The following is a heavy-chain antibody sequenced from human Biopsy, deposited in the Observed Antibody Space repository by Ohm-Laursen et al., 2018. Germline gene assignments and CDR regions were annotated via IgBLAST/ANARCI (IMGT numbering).Heavy chain of an antibody. CDR1: GVSISSYF. CDR2: IYYSGST. J-gene: IGHJ4*02. CDR3: ARGNEVMVTGPYFFDY. Sequence: SDTLSLTCTVSGVSISSYFWNWIRQPPGKGLGWIGDIYYSGSTKYNPSLKSRVTISVDMSKSQLSLKLTSVTTADTAVYYCARGNEVMVTGPYFFDYWGQGTLVIVSS. D-gene: IGHD2-21*02. V-gene: IGHV4-59*07.